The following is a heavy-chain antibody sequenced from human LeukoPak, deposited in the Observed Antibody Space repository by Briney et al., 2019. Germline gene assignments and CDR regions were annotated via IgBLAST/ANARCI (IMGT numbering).Heavy chain of an antibody. D-gene: IGHD3-10*01. CDR1: GGSISSYY. CDR2: IYYSGST. J-gene: IGHJ4*02. CDR3: AGPYGSGSPDY. Sequence: SETLSLTCTVSGGSISSYYWSWIRQPPRKGLEWIGYIYYSGSTNYNPSLKSRVTISVDTSKNQFSLKLSSVTAADTAVYYCAGPYGSGSPDYWGQGTLVTVSS. V-gene: IGHV4-59*01.